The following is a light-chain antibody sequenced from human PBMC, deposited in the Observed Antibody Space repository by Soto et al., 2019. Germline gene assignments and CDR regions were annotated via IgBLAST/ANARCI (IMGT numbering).Light chain of an antibody. CDR3: QVWASSTVV. V-gene: IGLV3-9*01. J-gene: IGLJ2*01. CDR2: RDS. Sequence: SYELTQPLSVSVALGQTARITCGGNNIGSKNVHWYQQKPGQAPVLVIYRDSNRSSGIPERFSGSNSGNTATLTISRAQAGDEADYYCQVWASSTVVFCGGTKLTVL. CDR1: NIGSKN.